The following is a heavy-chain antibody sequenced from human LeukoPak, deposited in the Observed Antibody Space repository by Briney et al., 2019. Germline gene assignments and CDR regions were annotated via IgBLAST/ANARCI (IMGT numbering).Heavy chain of an antibody. CDR3: AKRPGRHAPWVS. J-gene: IGHJ5*02. D-gene: IGHD1-1*01. CDR1: RYSFTNYW. CDR2: IYPGDSNT. Sequence: GESLKISCKGSRYSFTNYWIDWVRQMPGKGLEWMGIIYPGDSNTTYSPSFQVQVTISADKSISTAYLQWSGLKASDTAIYYCAKRPGRHAPWVSWGQGTLVTVSS. V-gene: IGHV5-51*01.